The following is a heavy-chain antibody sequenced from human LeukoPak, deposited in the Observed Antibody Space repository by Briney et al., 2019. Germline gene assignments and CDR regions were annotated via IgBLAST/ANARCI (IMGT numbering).Heavy chain of an antibody. CDR1: GYTFTGHH. CDR3: ARDWGCSSTSCYPDY. J-gene: IGHJ4*02. CDR2: INPNSGGA. D-gene: IGHD2-2*01. Sequence: ALVKVSCKTSGYTFTGHHIHWVRQAPGQGLEWMGWINPNSGGAKYAQKFQGRVTMTRDTSSSTAYMELNRLRSDDTAVYYCARDWGCSSTSCYPDYWGQGTLVTVSS. V-gene: IGHV1-2*02.